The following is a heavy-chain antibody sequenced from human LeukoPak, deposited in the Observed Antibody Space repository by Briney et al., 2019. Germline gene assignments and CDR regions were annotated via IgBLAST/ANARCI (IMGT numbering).Heavy chain of an antibody. Sequence: GGSLRLSCAASGFTFSSYSMNWVRQAPGKGLEWVSSISSSSSFIHYADSVKGRFTISRDNAKSSLYLQMNSLRAEDTAVYYCAKDPWGKFGTWGQGTLVTVSS. J-gene: IGHJ4*02. CDR3: AKDPWGKFGT. CDR2: ISSSSSFI. V-gene: IGHV3-21*01. D-gene: IGHD3-10*01. CDR1: GFTFSSYS.